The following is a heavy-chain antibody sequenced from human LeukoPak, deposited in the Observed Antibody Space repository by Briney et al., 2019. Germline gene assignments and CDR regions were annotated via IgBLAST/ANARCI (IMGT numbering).Heavy chain of an antibody. D-gene: IGHD1-26*01. CDR3: AREIFSGTYGDGKYFGL. CDR1: GGSSSGYY. Sequence: SETLSLTCVMYGGSSSGYYWSWIRQPPGKGLEWIGEINHSRSTNYNPSLKSRVTISVDTSKNQFSLKLSFVTAADTAVYYCAREIFSGTYGDGKYFGLWGRGNLVTVSS. CDR2: INHSRST. V-gene: IGHV4-34*01. J-gene: IGHJ2*01.